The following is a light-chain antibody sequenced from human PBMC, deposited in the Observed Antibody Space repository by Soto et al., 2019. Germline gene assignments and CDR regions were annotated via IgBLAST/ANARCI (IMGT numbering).Light chain of an antibody. CDR2: KAS. CDR3: QHYNSYSEA. CDR1: QTISSW. J-gene: IGKJ1*01. V-gene: IGKV1-5*03. Sequence: DIQMTQSPSTLSGSVGDRVTITCRASQTISSWLAWYQQKPGKAPKLLIYKASILKSGVPSRFGGSGAGTDFTLTISSLQPDAVATYYCQHYNSYSEAFGQGTKVELK.